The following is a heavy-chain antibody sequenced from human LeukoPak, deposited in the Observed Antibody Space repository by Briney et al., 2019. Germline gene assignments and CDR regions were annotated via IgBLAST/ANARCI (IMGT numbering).Heavy chain of an antibody. D-gene: IGHD6-13*01. V-gene: IGHV1-69*13. CDR3: ARDEAAAGSKGGYWFDP. CDR2: LIPIFGTA. CDR1: GGTFSSYA. J-gene: IGHJ5*02. Sequence: ASVKVSCKASGGTFSSYAISWVRQAPGQGLEWMGGLIPIFGTANYAQKFQGRVTITADESTSTAYMELSSLRSEDTAVYYCARDEAAAGSKGGYWFDPWGQGTLVTVSS.